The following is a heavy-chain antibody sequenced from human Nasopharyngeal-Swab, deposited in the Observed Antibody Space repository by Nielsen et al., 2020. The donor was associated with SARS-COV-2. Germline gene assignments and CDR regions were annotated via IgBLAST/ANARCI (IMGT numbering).Heavy chain of an antibody. Sequence: GESLKISCVAPGFTFSRYGVHWVRQAPGKGLEWVAITSYQGSNTYYADSVKGRFTISRDNSRNTLYLQMNSLRAEDTAMYYCAKTSYEVLYQGLVDYWGQGTLVTVSS. CDR3: AKTSYEVLYQGLVDY. D-gene: IGHD2-2*02. CDR2: TSYQGSNT. CDR1: GFTFSRYG. J-gene: IGHJ4*02. V-gene: IGHV3-30*18.